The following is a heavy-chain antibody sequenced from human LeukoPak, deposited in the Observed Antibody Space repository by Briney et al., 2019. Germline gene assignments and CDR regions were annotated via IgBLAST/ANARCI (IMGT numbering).Heavy chain of an antibody. J-gene: IGHJ3*02. CDR3: ARGGSYLSAFDI. CDR1: GFTFSSNY. V-gene: IGHV3-53*01. D-gene: IGHD1-26*01. Sequence: GGSLRLSCAASGFTFSSNYMSWVRQAPGKGLEWVSIIYSGGSTFCADSVKGRFTISRDNSKNTLYLQMNSLRAEDTAVYYCARGGSYLSAFDIWGQGTMVTVSS. CDR2: IYSGGST.